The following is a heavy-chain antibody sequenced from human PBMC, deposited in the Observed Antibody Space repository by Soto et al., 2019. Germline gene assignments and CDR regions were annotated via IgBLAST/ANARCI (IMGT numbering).Heavy chain of an antibody. J-gene: IGHJ4*02. CDR2: VSGTGGSA. Sequence: PGGSLRLSCAASGFTFSSYAMTWVRQAPGKGLEWVSGVSGTGGSAYYADSVKGRFTISRDKSTNTLYLHMNSLRAEDTAVYYFASGSAYSDYDLDYWGQGTLVTVSS. CDR3: ASGSAYSDYDLDY. V-gene: IGHV3-23*01. D-gene: IGHD4-17*01. CDR1: GFTFSSYA.